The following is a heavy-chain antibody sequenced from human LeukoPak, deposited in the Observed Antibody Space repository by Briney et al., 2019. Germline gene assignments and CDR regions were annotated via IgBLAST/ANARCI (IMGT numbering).Heavy chain of an antibody. D-gene: IGHD5-18*01. V-gene: IGHV1-8*01. Sequence: ASVKVSCKASGYTFTSYDINWVRQATGQGLEWMGWMNPNSGNTGYAQKFQGRVTITADKSTSTAYMELSSLRSEDTAAYYCARGNSRLWLPFDYWGQGTLVTVSS. J-gene: IGHJ4*02. CDR3: ARGNSRLWLPFDY. CDR2: MNPNSGNT. CDR1: GYTFTSYD.